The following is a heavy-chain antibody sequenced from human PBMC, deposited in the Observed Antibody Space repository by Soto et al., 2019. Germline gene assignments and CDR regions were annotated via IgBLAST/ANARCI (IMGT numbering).Heavy chain of an antibody. J-gene: IGHJ2*01. Sequence: ASVNVSCKASGYTITRHWMHWVRQAPGQGLEWMGVINPSGDSTIYAQKFQGRVTMTRDTSTSTVYMELSSLRSDDTAMYYCARDNSYDSGGAKGWYFDLWGRGTLVTVSS. D-gene: IGHD3-22*01. V-gene: IGHV1-46*01. CDR1: GYTITRHW. CDR2: INPSGDST. CDR3: ARDNSYDSGGAKGWYFDL.